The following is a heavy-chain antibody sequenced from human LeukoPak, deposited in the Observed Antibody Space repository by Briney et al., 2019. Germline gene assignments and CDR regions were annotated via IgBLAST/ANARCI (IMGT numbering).Heavy chain of an antibody. D-gene: IGHD3-16*01. V-gene: IGHV4-59*01. Sequence: SETLSLTCTVSGGSISSYYWSWIRQPPGKGLEWIGCIYYSGSTNYNPSLKSRVTISVDTSKNQFSLKLSSVTAADTAVYYCARRTTFLLSAFDIWGQGTMVTVSS. J-gene: IGHJ3*02. CDR3: ARRTTFLLSAFDI. CDR1: GGSISSYY. CDR2: IYYSGST.